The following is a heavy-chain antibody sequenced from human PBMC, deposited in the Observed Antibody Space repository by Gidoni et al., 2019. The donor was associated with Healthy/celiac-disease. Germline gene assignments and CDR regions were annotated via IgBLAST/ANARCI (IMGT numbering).Heavy chain of an antibody. CDR2: ISYDGSNK. D-gene: IGHD1-1*01. Sequence: QVQLVASGGGVVQPGRSLRLSCAASGFTFSRYGMHWVRQAPGKGLEWVAVISYDGSNKYYADSVKGRFTISRDNSKNTLYLQMNSLRAEDTAVYYCAKDRDANWWGQGTLVTVSS. CDR3: AKDRDANW. V-gene: IGHV3-30*18. J-gene: IGHJ4*02. CDR1: GFTFSRYG.